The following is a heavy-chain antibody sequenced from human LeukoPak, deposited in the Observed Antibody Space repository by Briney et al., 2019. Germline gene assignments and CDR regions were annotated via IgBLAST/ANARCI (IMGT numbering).Heavy chain of an antibody. CDR2: IIPIFGTA. Sequence: ASVKVSCKASGGTFSSYAISWVRQAPGQGLEWMGGIIPIFGTANYAQKFPGRVTITTDESTSTAYMELSSLRSEYTAVYYCARAGKAIVGSGFDPWGQGTLVTVSS. CDR1: GGTFSSYA. V-gene: IGHV1-69*05. CDR3: ARAGKAIVGSGFDP. D-gene: IGHD2-15*01. J-gene: IGHJ5*02.